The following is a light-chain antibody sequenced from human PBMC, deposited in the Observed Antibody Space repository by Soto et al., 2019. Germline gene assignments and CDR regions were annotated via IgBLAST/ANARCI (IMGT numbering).Light chain of an antibody. Sequence: DIQMTQSPSTLSASVGDRVTITCRASQSISIWLAWYQQKPGKAPKLLIYDASTLESGVPSRFSGRGSGTEFTLTISSLQPDDLATYYCQQYNTYPLTFGGGTKVEIK. CDR1: QSISIW. J-gene: IGKJ4*01. V-gene: IGKV1-5*01. CDR3: QQYNTYPLT. CDR2: DAS.